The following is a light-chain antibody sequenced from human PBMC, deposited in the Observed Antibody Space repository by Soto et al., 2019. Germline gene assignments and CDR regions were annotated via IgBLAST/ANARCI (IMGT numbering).Light chain of an antibody. CDR1: SSDVGGYDY. Sequence: QSALTQPPSASGSPGQSVTISCTGTSSDVGGYDYVSWYQHHPGKAPKLMIFDVTKRPSGVPDRFSGSKSGNTASLTVSGLQAEDEAAYYCASYAGSNTPYVLGTGTKVTVL. J-gene: IGLJ1*01. CDR3: ASYAGSNTPYV. V-gene: IGLV2-8*01. CDR2: DVT.